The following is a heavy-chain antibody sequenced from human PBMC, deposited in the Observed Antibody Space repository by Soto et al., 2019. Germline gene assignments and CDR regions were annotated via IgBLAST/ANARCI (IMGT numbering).Heavy chain of an antibody. CDR1: GGHFDRFA. V-gene: IGHV1-69*01. CDR3: ARGEDDYGDFGSMDV. D-gene: IGHD4-17*01. Sequence: QVQLVQSGAEVKKPGSSVKVSCRASGGHFDRFALSWLRQAHGQGLEWMGGIIPFLSATTYAQEFQGRVTITADESASTLYLELRSLTSDDTAVYYCARGEDDYGDFGSMDVWGQGTSVTVSS. CDR2: IIPFLSAT. J-gene: IGHJ6*02.